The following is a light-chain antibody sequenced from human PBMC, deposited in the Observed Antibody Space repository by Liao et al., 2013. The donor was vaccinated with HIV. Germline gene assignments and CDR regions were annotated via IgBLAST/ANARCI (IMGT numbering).Light chain of an antibody. CDR3: QVWDNSRDHVI. V-gene: IGLV3-21*01. Sequence: SYVLTQPPSVSVAPGHTARITCAGDNIGGESVHWYQQKSGQAPVLVIFHETDRPSGISDRFSGSTSENTATLTISRAEAGDEADYYCQVWDNSRDHVIFGGGTKLTVL. CDR2: HET. J-gene: IGLJ2*01. CDR1: NIGGES.